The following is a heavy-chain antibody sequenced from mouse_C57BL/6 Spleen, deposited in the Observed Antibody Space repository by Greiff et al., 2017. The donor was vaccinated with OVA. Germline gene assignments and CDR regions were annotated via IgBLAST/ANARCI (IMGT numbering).Heavy chain of an antibody. D-gene: IGHD2-10*01. CDR1: GFTFSDYG. CDR2: ISSDSSTF. Sequence: EVMLVESGGGLVKPGGSLKLSCAASGFTFSDYGMHWVRQAPEKGLEWVAYISSDSSTFYYADTVKGRFPISRNNAKNTLFLQMTILRSDDTAMNYCASYSRVYFDYWGQGTTLTVSS. V-gene: IGHV5-17*01. CDR3: ASYSRVYFDY. J-gene: IGHJ2*01.